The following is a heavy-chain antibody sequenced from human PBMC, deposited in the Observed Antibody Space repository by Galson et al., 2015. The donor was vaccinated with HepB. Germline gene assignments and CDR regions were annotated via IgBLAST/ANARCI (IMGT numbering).Heavy chain of an antibody. Sequence: SVKVSCKASGYTFTSYAMNWVRQAPGQGLEWMGWINTNTGNPTYAQGSTGRFVFSLDTSVSTAYLQISSLKAEDTAVYYCARGTRLLRFLEWLSTDYWGQGTLVTVSS. D-gene: IGHD3-3*01. CDR3: ARGTRLLRFLEWLSTDY. CDR2: INTNTGNP. CDR1: GYTFTSYA. V-gene: IGHV7-4-1*02. J-gene: IGHJ4*02.